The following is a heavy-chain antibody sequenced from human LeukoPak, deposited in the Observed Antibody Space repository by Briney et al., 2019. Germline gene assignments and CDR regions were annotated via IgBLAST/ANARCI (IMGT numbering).Heavy chain of an antibody. D-gene: IGHD4-11*01. CDR2: MNPNSGNT. CDR1: GYTFTSYD. CDR3: ASPSAGTVTEGYYYGMDV. Sequence: GASVKVSCKASGYTFTSYDINWVRQATGQGLEWVGWMNPNSGNTGYAQKFQGRVTMTRNTSISTAYMELSSLRSEDTAVYYCASPSAGTVTEGYYYGMDVWGQGTTVTVSS. J-gene: IGHJ6*02. V-gene: IGHV1-8*01.